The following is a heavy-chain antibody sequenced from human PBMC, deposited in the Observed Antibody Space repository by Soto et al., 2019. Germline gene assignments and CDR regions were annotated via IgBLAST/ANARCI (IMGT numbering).Heavy chain of an antibody. Sequence: QVQLVQSGAEVKKPGASVTVSCTASGYTFTGYYMHWVRQAPGQGLEWMGWINHNRGGTNYAQKFQGWVTMTRDTSISTAYMELSRLRSDDTAVYYCARTRDRRVGATAFDLWGQGNLVTVSS. V-gene: IGHV1-2*04. CDR3: ARTRDRRVGATAFDL. D-gene: IGHD1-26*01. CDR2: INHNRGGT. J-gene: IGHJ4*02. CDR1: GYTFTGYY.